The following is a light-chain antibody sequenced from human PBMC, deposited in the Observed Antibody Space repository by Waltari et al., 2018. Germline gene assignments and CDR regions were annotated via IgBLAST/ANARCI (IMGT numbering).Light chain of an antibody. CDR1: SGHSSNV. V-gene: IGLV4-69*01. Sequence: QLVLTQSPSASASLGASVKLTCTLSSGHSSNVIAWLQQRPEKGPRYLMKVNSDGSHSKGDEIPDRFSGSSSGAERYLTISNLQSEDEADYFCQTGGHGTWVFGGETTLTVL. CDR2: VNSDGSH. J-gene: IGLJ3*02. CDR3: QTGGHGTWV.